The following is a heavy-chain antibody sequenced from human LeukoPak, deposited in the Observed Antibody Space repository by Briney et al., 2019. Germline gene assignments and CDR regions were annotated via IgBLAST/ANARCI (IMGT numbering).Heavy chain of an antibody. D-gene: IGHD3-10*01. Sequence: PGGSLRLSCAASGFTVSSKYMSWVRQTPGKGLQWVAIIYSSGDTYTADSVKGRFTISRDNSENTLYLQMDSLRAEDAAVYYCATGYYFGSGSYGYLDYWGQGTLVTVSS. V-gene: IGHV3-53*01. CDR2: IYSSGDT. J-gene: IGHJ4*02. CDR3: ATGYYFGSGSYGYLDY. CDR1: GFTVSSKY.